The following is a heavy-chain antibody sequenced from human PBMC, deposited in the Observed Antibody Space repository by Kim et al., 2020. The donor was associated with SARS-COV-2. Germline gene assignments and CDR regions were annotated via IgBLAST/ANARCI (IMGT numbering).Heavy chain of an antibody. D-gene: IGHD2-21*02. J-gene: IGHJ3*02. CDR3: ARDFHIVVVTATHGGDAFDI. Sequence: ASVKVSCKASGYTFTSYYMHWVRQAPGQGLEWMGIINPSGGSTSYAQKFQGRVTMTRDTSTSTVYMELSSLRSEDTAVYYCARDFHIVVVTATHGGDAFDIWGQGTMVTVSS. CDR2: INPSGGST. V-gene: IGHV1-46*01. CDR1: GYTFTSYY.